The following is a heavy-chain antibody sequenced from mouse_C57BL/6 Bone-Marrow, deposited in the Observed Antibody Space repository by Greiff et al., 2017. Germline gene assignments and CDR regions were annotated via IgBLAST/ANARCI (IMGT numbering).Heavy chain of an antibody. D-gene: IGHD1-1*01. Sequence: VQLKESGAELARPGASVKLSCKASGYTFTSYGISWVKQRTGQGLEWIGEIYPRSGNTYYNEKFKGKATLTADKSSSTAYMELRSLTSEDSAVYFCAREAYYYGSSSFAYWGQGTLVTVSA. J-gene: IGHJ3*01. V-gene: IGHV1-81*01. CDR2: IYPRSGNT. CDR1: GYTFTSYG. CDR3: AREAYYYGSSSFAY.